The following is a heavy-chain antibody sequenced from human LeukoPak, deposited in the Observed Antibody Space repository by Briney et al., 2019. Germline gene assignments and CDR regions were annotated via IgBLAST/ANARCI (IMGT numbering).Heavy chain of an antibody. CDR1: EFTFASYA. CDR2: ISGSGGST. CDR3: AKSGSSGWYSYYFDY. Sequence: GGSLRLSCAASEFTFASYAMSGVGQLPGKGLSWSSAISGSGGSTYYADSVKGRFTISRDNSKNTLYLQMNSLRAEDTAVYYCAKSGSSGWYSYYFDYWGQGTLVTVSS. D-gene: IGHD6-19*01. J-gene: IGHJ4*02. V-gene: IGHV3-23*01.